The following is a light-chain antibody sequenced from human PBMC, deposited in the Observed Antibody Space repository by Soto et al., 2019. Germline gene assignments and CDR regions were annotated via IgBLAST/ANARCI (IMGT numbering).Light chain of an antibody. V-gene: IGLV1-40*01. J-gene: IGLJ3*02. Sequence: QSVLTQPPSVSGAPGQRVTISCTGSSSNIGAGFHVHWYQQLPGTAPKLLIYANTNRPSGVPDRFSGSKSGTSASLAITGLQAEDEAGYYCQSYDSSSWVFGGGTKLTVL. CDR1: SSNIGAGFH. CDR3: QSYDSSSWV. CDR2: ANT.